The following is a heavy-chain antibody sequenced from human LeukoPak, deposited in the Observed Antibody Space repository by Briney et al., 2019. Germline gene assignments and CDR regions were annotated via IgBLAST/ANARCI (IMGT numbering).Heavy chain of an antibody. V-gene: IGHV3-23*01. D-gene: IGHD2-15*01. CDR3: AKDDCSGGSCYSGHDH. CDR1: GFTFSNYA. CDR2: ISSSGGST. J-gene: IGHJ4*02. Sequence: PGGSLRLSCAASGFTFSNYAMSWVRQAPGKGLEWVSAISSSGGSTYYADSVKGRFTISRDNSKNTLYLQMNSPRAEDTAVYYCAKDDCSGGSCYSGHDHWGQGTLVTVSS.